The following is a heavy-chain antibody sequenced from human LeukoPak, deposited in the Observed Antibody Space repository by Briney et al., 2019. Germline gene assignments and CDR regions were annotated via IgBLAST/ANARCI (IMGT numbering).Heavy chain of an antibody. CDR2: ISGSGGYT. V-gene: IGHV3-23*01. CDR3: AKNWGATIYYAFDI. Sequence: GGSLRLSCAASGFTFSSYAISWVRQAPGKGLEWVSAISGSGGYTYYADSVKGRFTISRDNSKNTLYLQMNSLRAEDTAVYYCAKNWGATIYYAFDIWGQGTMVTVSS. D-gene: IGHD5-12*01. CDR1: GFTFSSYA. J-gene: IGHJ3*02.